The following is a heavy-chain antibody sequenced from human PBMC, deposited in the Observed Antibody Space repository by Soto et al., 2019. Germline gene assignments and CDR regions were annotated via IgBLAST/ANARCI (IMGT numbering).Heavy chain of an antibody. Sequence: ASVKVSCKASGYTFTGYYMHWVRQAPGQGLEWMGWINPNSGGTNYAQKFQGRVTMTRDTSISTAYMELSRLRSDDTAVYYCARYAPSSGDPREPLYGYWGQGTLVTVSS. J-gene: IGHJ4*02. V-gene: IGHV1-2*02. D-gene: IGHD2-2*01. CDR2: INPNSGGT. CDR3: ARYAPSSGDPREPLYGY. CDR1: GYTFTGYY.